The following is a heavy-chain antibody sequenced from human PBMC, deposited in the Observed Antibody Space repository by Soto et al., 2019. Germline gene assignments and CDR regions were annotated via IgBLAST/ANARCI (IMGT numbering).Heavy chain of an antibody. V-gene: IGHV5-51*01. Sequence: GESRKISCXGSGYSFTNYWIAWVRQMPGKGLEYMGIIYPSDSTTRYSPSFQGQVTISADKSISTAYLQWNSLKASDTAMYYCARHGFYGDYSSNYFDPWGQGTLVTVSS. CDR2: IYPSDSTT. CDR1: GYSFTNYW. J-gene: IGHJ5*02. CDR3: ARHGFYGDYSSNYFDP. D-gene: IGHD4-17*01.